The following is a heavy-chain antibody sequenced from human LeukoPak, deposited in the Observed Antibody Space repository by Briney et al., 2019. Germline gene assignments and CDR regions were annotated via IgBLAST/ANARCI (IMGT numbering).Heavy chain of an antibody. V-gene: IGHV4-59*01. D-gene: IGHD3-22*01. CDR3: ARAIYYYDSSGHFDY. J-gene: IGHJ4*02. CDR2: IDDSGST. Sequence: SETLSLTCSVSGVSRTNYYWSWIRQSPGKGLEWIGYIDDSGSTSYNPSLESRVTISIDRSQSQVSLQVNSVTAADTAVYYCARAIYYYDSSGHFDYWGQGTLVTVSS. CDR1: GVSRTNYY.